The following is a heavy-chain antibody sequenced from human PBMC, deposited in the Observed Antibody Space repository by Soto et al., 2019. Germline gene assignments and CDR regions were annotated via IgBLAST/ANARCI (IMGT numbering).Heavy chain of an antibody. V-gene: IGHV4-31*03. D-gene: IGHD6-19*01. CDR2: IYHIGSP. CDR1: GRPVSSGGYY. J-gene: IGHJ5*01. CDR3: VRDRALYSSGHWFDS. Sequence: QVQLQESGPGLVKPSQTLSLTCTVSGRPVSSGGYYWTWIRQLPGKGLEWIGYIYHIGSPSSNPSLKSRLSMSLDTSKNQFSLNLTSVTAADTAIYYCVRDRALYSSGHWFDSWGQGTLVTVSS.